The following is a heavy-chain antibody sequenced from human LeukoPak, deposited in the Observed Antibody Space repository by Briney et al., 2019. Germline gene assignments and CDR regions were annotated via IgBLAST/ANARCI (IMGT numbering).Heavy chain of an antibody. CDR3: ASLWPYQLSAFDI. D-gene: IGHD2-2*01. CDR2: INHSGST. J-gene: IGHJ3*02. Sequence: SETLSLTCAVYGGSLSGYYWSWIRQPPGKGLEWIGEINHSGSTNYNPSLKSRVTISVDTSKNQFSLKLSSVTAADTAVYYCASLWPYQLSAFDIWGQGTMVTVSS. V-gene: IGHV4-34*01. CDR1: GGSLSGYY.